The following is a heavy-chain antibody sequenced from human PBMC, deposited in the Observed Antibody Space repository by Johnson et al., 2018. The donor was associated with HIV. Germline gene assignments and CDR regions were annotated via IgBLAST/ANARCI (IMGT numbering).Heavy chain of an antibody. Sequence: VQLVESGGGWVQPGGSLRLSCAASGFTVSSNYMSWVRQAPGKGLEWVSVIYSGGSTYYADSVKGRFTISRDNSKNTLYLHMNSLRAEDTAVYYCARDIMRAGSYYDAFDIWGQGTMVTVSS. CDR1: GFTVSSNY. V-gene: IGHV3-66*01. D-gene: IGHD3-10*01. J-gene: IGHJ3*02. CDR3: ARDIMRAGSYYDAFDI. CDR2: IYSGGST.